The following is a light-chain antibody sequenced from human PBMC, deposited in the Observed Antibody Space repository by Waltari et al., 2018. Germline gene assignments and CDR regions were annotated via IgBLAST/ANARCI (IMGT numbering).Light chain of an antibody. CDR1: NSNIGSNV. V-gene: IGLV1-44*01. CDR3: AAWDNSLNGLYV. Sequence: QSVLTQPPSASGTPGQRITISCSGSNSNIGSNVVDWYQQLPGTAPKRVIHSNDRRPSGAPDRVSGSKSGSSASLAISGLQSEDEADYHCAAWDNSLNGLYVFGTGTKVTVL. J-gene: IGLJ1*01. CDR2: SND.